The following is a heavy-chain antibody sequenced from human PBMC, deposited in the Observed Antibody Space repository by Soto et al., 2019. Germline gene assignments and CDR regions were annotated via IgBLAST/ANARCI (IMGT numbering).Heavy chain of an antibody. CDR2: IWCXGSNK. CDR3: AREEYCSGGSCYSDWWRVLGGSEYYYGMDV. Sequence: GGCMRLSSAASAYTFSSYGIHWVRQDTGKGLEWAAVIWCXGSNKYYADSVKGRFTISSDNSNNKLYLQMNSLRAEDAAVYYCAREEYCSGGSCYSDWWRVLGGSEYYYGMDVGGQGTTVTVS. D-gene: IGHD2-15*01. CDR1: AYTFSSYG. J-gene: IGHJ6*02. V-gene: IGHV3-33*01.